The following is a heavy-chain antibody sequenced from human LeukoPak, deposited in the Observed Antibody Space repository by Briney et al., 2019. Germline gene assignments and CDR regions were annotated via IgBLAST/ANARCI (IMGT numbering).Heavy chain of an antibody. D-gene: IGHD3-9*01. V-gene: IGHV4-38-2*02. CDR3: ASGLRYFDLYY. J-gene: IGHJ4*02. CDR1: GYSISSGYY. CDR2: IYHSGST. Sequence: SETLSLTCTVSGYSISSGYYWGWIRQPPGKGLEWIGSIYHSGSTYYNPSLKSRVTISLDTSKNQFSLKLSSVTAADTAVYYCASGLRYFDLYYWGQGTLVTVSS.